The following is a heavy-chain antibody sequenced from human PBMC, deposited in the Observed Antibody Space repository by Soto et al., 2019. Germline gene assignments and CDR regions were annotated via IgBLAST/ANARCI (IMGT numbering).Heavy chain of an antibody. D-gene: IGHD2-8*01. CDR2: ISGNYDKR. Sequence: QVQLVQSGGEIKKPGASVNVSCKASGYTFTRYGISWVRQAPGQGFEWMGWISGNYDKRNHAQKFRGRITMTQDPSTNTAYMGVEGLRPDDSAIYYCARGTNGYEDYWGQGTLVTVSS. CDR1: GYTFTRYG. J-gene: IGHJ4*02. V-gene: IGHV1-18*04. CDR3: ARGTNGYEDY.